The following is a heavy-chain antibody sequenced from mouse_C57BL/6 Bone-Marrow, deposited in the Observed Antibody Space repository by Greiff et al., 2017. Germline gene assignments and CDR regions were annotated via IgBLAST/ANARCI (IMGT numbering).Heavy chain of an antibody. Sequence: EVQLQQSGPELVKPGASVKISCKASGYTFTDYYMNWVKQRPGQSLEWIGDIDPNNGGTNYNQKFKGKATLTVDKSSSTAYMQLSSLTSEDSAVYYCARRGYGGSFEFGGWGKGAMVTVAA. V-gene: IGHV1-26*01. CDR1: GYTFTDYY. CDR2: IDPNNGGT. D-gene: IGHD1-1*01. CDR3: ARRGYGGSFEFGG. J-gene: IGHJ3*01.